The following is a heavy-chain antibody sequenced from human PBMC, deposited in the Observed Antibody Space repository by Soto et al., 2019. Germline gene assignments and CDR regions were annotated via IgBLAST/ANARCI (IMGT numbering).Heavy chain of an antibody. CDR1: GGSISSNNW. D-gene: IGHD1-26*01. CDR3: ASRPRRELQGGIDY. CDR2: IYHSGST. V-gene: IGHV4-4*02. J-gene: IGHJ4*02. Sequence: SETLSLTCAVSGGSISSNNWWSWVRQPPGKGLEWIGEIYHSGSTNYNPSLKSRVTISVDKSKNQFSLRLSSVTAADTAVYYCASRPRRELQGGIDYWGQGTLVTVSS.